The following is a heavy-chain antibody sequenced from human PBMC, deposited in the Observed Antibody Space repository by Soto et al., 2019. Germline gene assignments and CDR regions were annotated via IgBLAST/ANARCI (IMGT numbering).Heavy chain of an antibody. CDR2: ISSSSSTI. J-gene: IGHJ1*01. D-gene: IGHD6-19*01. V-gene: IGHV3-48*01. CDR3: ARDLKGGIAVEYFQH. Sequence: PGGSLRLSCAASGFTFSSYSMNWVRQAPGKGLEWVSYISSSSSTIYYADSVKGRFTISRDNAKNSLYLQMNSLRAEDTAVYYCARDLKGGIAVEYFQHWGQGTLVTVSS. CDR1: GFTFSSYS.